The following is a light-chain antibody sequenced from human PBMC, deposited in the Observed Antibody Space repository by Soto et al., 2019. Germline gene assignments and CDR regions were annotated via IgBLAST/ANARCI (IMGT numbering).Light chain of an antibody. CDR1: QSVSSN. V-gene: IGKV3-15*01. CDR2: GAS. Sequence: EVGLTQSPGTLSFSPGERATLSCRASQSVSSNLAWYQQKPGQAPRLLIYGASTRATGIPARFSGSGSGTEFTLTISSLQSEDFAVYYCQQYNNWPPLTFGGGTKVDIK. J-gene: IGKJ4*01. CDR3: QQYNNWPPLT.